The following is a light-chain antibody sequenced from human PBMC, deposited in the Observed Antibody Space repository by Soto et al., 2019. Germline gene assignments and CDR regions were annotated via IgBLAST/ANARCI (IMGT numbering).Light chain of an antibody. Sequence: QAVRTQPHAGCVSTGQSATISCTGTSSDVGGYNYVSWYQQHPGKAPKLMIYEVSERPSGVPDRFSGSKSSNTASLTVSGLQAEDEADYYCSSYAASNNFVFGTGTKVTVL. CDR1: SSDVGGYNY. J-gene: IGLJ1*01. CDR2: EVS. CDR3: SSYAASNNFV. V-gene: IGLV2-8*01.